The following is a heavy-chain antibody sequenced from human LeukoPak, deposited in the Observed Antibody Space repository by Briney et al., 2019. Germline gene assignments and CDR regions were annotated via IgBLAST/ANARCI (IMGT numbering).Heavy chain of an antibody. CDR1: GYTFTSYY. CDR3: AKDSKIGAFDI. V-gene: IGHV1-46*01. CDR2: INPSGGST. J-gene: IGHJ3*02. Sequence: ASVKVSCKASGYTFTSYYMHWVRQAPGQGLEWMGIINPSGGSTSYAQKFQGRVTMTRDTSTSTVYMELSSLRSEDTAVYYCAKDSKIGAFDIWGQGTMVTVSS. D-gene: IGHD3-22*01.